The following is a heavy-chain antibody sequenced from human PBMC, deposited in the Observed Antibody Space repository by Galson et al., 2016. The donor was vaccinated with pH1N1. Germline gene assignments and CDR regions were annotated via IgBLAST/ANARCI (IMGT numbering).Heavy chain of an antibody. D-gene: IGHD3-3*01. CDR2: IDPGDSHT. CDR3: ARWPLLEAVHTPQFDH. J-gene: IGHJ4*02. Sequence: QSGAEVKRPGESLRISCRGSGYSFTEYWITWVRQMPGKGLEWMGRIDPGDSHTNYGPSFEGHVTISADKSINTAYLAWSSLKPSDTAVYFCARWPLLEAVHTPQFDHWGQGALVIVSS. CDR1: GYSFTEYW. V-gene: IGHV5-10-1*01.